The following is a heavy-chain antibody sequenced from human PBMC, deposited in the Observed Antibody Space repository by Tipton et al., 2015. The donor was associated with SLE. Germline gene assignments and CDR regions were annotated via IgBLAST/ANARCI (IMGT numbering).Heavy chain of an antibody. Sequence: SLRLSCAASGFTFRAYEMNWVRQAPGKGLEWVSYISSSGSTVYYADSVKGQFTISRDNAKNSLYLQMSSLRAEDTAVYYCAREAFGEAFDIWGHGRMVTVSS. D-gene: IGHD3-16*01. CDR3: AREAFGEAFDI. CDR1: GFTFRAYE. J-gene: IGHJ3*02. CDR2: ISSSGSTV. V-gene: IGHV3-48*03.